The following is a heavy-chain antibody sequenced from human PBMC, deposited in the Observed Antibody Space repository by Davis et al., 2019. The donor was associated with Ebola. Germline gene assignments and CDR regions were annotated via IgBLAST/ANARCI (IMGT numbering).Heavy chain of an antibody. D-gene: IGHD2-15*01. CDR1: GGSITGYF. J-gene: IGHJ6*02. CDR2: IYSSGNT. V-gene: IGHV4-4*07. Sequence: PSETLSLTCTVSGGSITGYFWSWIRQPAGKALEWIGRIYSSGNTNSNPSLESRVTMSVDTSKNQVSLKWKSVTAADTAVYYCARDRCSGGSCYFLYSYYGMDVWGQGTTVTVSS. CDR3: ARDRCSGGSCYFLYSYYGMDV.